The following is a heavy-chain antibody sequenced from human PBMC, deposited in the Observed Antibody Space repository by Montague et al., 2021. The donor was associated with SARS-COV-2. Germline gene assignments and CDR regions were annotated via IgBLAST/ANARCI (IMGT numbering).Heavy chain of an antibody. D-gene: IGHD1-26*01. Sequence: SETLSLTCAVYGGSFSGYYWTWIRQSPGKGLEWISEINHSGTTNYNFNPSLRSRVTISVDTSNSQFSLKLSSVTAADTGVYYCARCDTPTLTLSGLRCKSARDYWGQGTLVTVSS. CDR1: GGSFSGYY. CDR2: INHSGTT. V-gene: IGHV4-34*01. J-gene: IGHJ4*02. CDR3: ARCDTPTLTLSGLRCKSARDY.